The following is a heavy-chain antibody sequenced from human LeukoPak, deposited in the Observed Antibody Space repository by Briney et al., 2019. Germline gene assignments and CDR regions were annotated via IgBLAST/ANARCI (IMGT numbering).Heavy chain of an antibody. V-gene: IGHV3-48*01. D-gene: IGHD6-13*01. J-gene: IGHJ4*02. CDR3: AKDRVTAAGYYFDY. CDR2: ISRDSDIR. Sequence: PGGSLRLSCAASGFIFGRDSMNWVRQAPGRGLEWISYISRDSDIRYYADSVRGRFHISRDNSKNTLYLQMNSLRAEDTAVYYCAKDRVTAAGYYFDYWGQGTLVTVSS. CDR1: GFIFGRDS.